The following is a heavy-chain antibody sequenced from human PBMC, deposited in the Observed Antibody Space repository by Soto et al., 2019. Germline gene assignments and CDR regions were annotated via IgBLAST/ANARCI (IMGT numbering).Heavy chain of an antibody. Sequence: SEILSLTCTVSGGSISSGDYYWSWIRQPPGKGLEWIGYIYYSGSTNYNPSLKSRVTISVDTSKNQFSLKLSSVTAADTAVYYCARAAGPTDAFDIWGQGTMVTVSS. J-gene: IGHJ3*02. CDR2: IYYSGST. V-gene: IGHV4-61*08. CDR1: GGSISSGDYY. CDR3: ARAAGPTDAFDI.